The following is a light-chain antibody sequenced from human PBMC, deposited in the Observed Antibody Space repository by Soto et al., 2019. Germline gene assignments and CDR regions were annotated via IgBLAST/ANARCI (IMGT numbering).Light chain of an antibody. CDR3: QQYGRSPPGT. CDR1: QSVDNND. V-gene: IGKV3-20*01. J-gene: IGKJ2*02. CDR2: GAS. Sequence: EIVLTQSPGTLSLSPGERATLSCRASQSVDNNDLAWYQQKPGQAPRLLIVGASSRSTGIPDRLSGSGSGTDFALTISRPEPEDCGVYYCQQYGRSPPGTFGQGTKLGIK.